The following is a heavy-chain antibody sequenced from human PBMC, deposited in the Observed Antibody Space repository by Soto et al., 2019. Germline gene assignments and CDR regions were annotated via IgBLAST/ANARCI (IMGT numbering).Heavy chain of an antibody. Sequence: PLKVSCKGAGNTFTTYALNCLRQAPGQGLEWMGWINTNTGNPTSAQGFTGRFVFSLDTSVSTAYLQIFNLKAEDTAVYYCARVTANDDAFDIWGQGTLVTVSS. CDR3: ARVTANDDAFDI. CDR1: GNTFTTYA. D-gene: IGHD2-8*01. J-gene: IGHJ3*02. V-gene: IGHV7-4-1*01. CDR2: INTNTGNP.